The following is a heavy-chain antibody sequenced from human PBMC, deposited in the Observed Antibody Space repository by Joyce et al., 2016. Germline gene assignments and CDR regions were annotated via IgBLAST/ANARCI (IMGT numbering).Heavy chain of an antibody. CDR3: DY. CDR1: RYTFTAYI. CDR2: IDPKTDDT. Sequence: QVQLVQSGPELKRPGASVRVSCKASRYTFTAYIMHWVRQAPGRGLEWIGWIDPKTDDTKYAQRFQGRVTMTRDTSFNTVDMATYYCAREGSRDGYWDYWGQGTLVTVSS. V-gene: IGHV1-2*02. J-gene: IGHJ4*02. D-gene: IGHD3-22*01.